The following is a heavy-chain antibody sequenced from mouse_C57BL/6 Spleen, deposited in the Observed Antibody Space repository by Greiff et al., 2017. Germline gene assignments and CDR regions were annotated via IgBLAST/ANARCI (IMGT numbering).Heavy chain of an antibody. D-gene: IGHD2-3*01. V-gene: IGHV1-26*01. Sequence: VQLKQSGPELVKPGASVKISCKASGYTFTDYYMNWVKQSHGKSLEWIGDINPNNGGTSYNQKFKGKATLTVDKSSSTAYMELRSLTSEDSAVYYCARVSGYSWYFDVWGTGPTVTVAS. J-gene: IGHJ1*03. CDR3: ARVSGYSWYFDV. CDR2: INPNNGGT. CDR1: GYTFTDYY.